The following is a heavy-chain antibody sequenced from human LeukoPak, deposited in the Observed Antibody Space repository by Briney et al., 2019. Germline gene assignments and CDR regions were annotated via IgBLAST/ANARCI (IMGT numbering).Heavy chain of an antibody. V-gene: IGHV4-59*12. Sequence: TSETLSLICTVSGGSISGYYWSWIRQPPGKGLEWIGYIYYGGSTNYNPSLKSRVTMSVDTSKNQFSLKLSSVTAADTAVYYCASSGQLLKYYYYMDVWGKGTTVTVSS. CDR1: GGSISGYY. J-gene: IGHJ6*03. D-gene: IGHD1-1*01. CDR3: ASSGQLLKYYYYMDV. CDR2: IYYGGST.